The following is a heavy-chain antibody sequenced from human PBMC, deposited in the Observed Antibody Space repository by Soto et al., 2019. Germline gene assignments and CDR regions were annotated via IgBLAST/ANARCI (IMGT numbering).Heavy chain of an antibody. CDR1: GGSISSSSYY. J-gene: IGHJ3*02. CDR2: IYYSGST. V-gene: IGHV4-39*01. D-gene: IGHD1-26*01. Sequence: QLQLQESGPGLVKPSETLSLTCTVSGGSISSSSYYWGWIRQPPGKGLEWIGSIYYSGSTYYNPSLKSRVTISVDTSKNQFSLKLSSVTAADTAVYYCATKNIRIGTFDIWGQGTMVTVSS. CDR3: ATKNIRIGTFDI.